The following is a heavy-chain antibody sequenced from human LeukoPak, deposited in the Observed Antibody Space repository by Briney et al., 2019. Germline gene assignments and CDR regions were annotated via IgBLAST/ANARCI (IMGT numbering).Heavy chain of an antibody. CDR2: IYTSGST. Sequence: PSETLSLTCTVSGGFISSGSYYWSWIRQPAGKGLEWIGRIYTSGSTNYNPSLKSRVTISVDTSKNQFSLKLSSVTAADTAVYYCASYREDAFDIWGQGTMVTVSS. D-gene: IGHD1-14*01. V-gene: IGHV4-61*02. CDR1: GGFISSGSYY. J-gene: IGHJ3*02. CDR3: ASYREDAFDI.